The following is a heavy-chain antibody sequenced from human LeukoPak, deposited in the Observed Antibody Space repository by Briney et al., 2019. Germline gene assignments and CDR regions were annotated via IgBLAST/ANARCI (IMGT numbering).Heavy chain of an antibody. J-gene: IGHJ4*02. D-gene: IGHD3-22*01. CDR3: ARSRSGYYEDY. V-gene: IGHV3-7*01. CDR2: IKEDGSEK. CDR1: GFTFSNYW. Sequence: GGSLRLPCAASGFTFSNYWMSWVRQAPGKGLEWVANIKEDGSEKYYVDSVKGRFTISRDNAKNSLSLQVNSLNAEDTAVYYCARSRSGYYEDYWGQGTLVTVSS.